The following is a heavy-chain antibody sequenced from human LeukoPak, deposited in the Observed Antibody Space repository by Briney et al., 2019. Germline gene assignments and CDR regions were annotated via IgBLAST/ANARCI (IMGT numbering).Heavy chain of an antibody. Sequence: VQVSCKASGGPFSTYPISWVRQAPGHGLEWMGGIIPTFCTAKYAQKFQGRVTITADESTSTAYMELSSLRSEDTAVYYCARDRRSRYCSSTRCYLGCFDPWGQGTLVTVSS. CDR1: GGPFSTYP. CDR2: IIPTFCTA. D-gene: IGHD2-2*01. V-gene: IGHV1-69*01. CDR3: ARDRRSRYCSSTRCYLGCFDP. J-gene: IGHJ5*02.